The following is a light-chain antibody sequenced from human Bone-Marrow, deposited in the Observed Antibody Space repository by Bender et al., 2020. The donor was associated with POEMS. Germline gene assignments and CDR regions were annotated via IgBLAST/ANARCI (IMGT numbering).Light chain of an antibody. J-gene: IGLJ3*02. CDR1: DIGSQS. CDR2: DDS. V-gene: IGLV3-21*02. Sequence: SYVVTQPPSVSVAPGQTAKITCGGNDIGSQSVHWYQQKPGQAPVLVIYDDSDRPSGIPERLSGSNSGNTATLTISRVEAADEAVYYCQVWDVICEPPVVFGGGT. CDR3: QVWDVICEPPVV.